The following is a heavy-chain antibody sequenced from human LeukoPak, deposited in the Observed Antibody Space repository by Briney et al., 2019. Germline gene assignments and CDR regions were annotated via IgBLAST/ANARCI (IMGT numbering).Heavy chain of an antibody. CDR1: EFTFRNYE. V-gene: IGHV3-48*03. CDR2: ISSSGGDI. J-gene: IGHJ6*03. D-gene: IGHD3/OR15-3a*01. Sequence: PGGSLRLSCAASEFTFRNYEINWVRQAPGKGLEWVSYISSSGGDIYYADSVKGRFTISRDNAKNSVYLQMDSLRAEDTAVYYCVRVMIYYMDVWGRGTTVTVPS. CDR3: VRVMIYYMDV.